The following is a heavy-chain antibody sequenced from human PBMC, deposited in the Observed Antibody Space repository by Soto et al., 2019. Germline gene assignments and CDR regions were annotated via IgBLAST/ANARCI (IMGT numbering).Heavy chain of an antibody. J-gene: IGHJ6*02. CDR2: ISAYNGNT. D-gene: IGHD1-26*01. CDR3: ARAYSGSYYLYYYYGMDV. V-gene: IGHV1-18*01. CDR1: GYTFTSYG. Sequence: ASVKVSCKASGYTFTSYGISWVRQAPGQGLEWMGWISAYNGNTNYAQKLQGRVTMTTDTSTSTAYMELRSLRSDDTAVYYCARAYSGSYYLYYYYGMDVWGQGTTVTVSS.